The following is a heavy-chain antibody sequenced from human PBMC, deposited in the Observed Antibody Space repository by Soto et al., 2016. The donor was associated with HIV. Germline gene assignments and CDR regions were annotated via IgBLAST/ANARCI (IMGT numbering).Heavy chain of an antibody. D-gene: IGHD4-17*01. J-gene: IGHJ4*02. V-gene: IGHV3-49*04. CDR1: GFTFRDYV. CDR2: IKSNTYGGKT. CDR3: SRVARRYSGDYVEHLDY. Sequence: EVQLVESGGGLVQPGRSLRLSCTSSGFTFRDYVMTWVRQAPGKGLEWVGFIKSNTYGGKTEYAASVRDRFTISRDDSKSIAYLQMDSLKSEDTGVYYCSRVARRYSGDYVEHLDYWAREFWSPSPQ.